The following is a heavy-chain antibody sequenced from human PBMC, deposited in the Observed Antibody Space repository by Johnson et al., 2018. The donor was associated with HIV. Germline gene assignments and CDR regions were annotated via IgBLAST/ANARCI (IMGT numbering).Heavy chain of an antibody. CDR2: FSGSGGST. D-gene: IGHD5-24*01. CDR3: ARGVEMATIRDVGDAFDI. Sequence: VQLVESGGGVVQPGRSLRLSCAASGFTFSSYAMKWVRQAPGKGLDWVSVFSGSGGSTYYADSVKARFTISRDNSKNTLYLQMNSLRAEDTAVYYCARGVEMATIRDVGDAFDIWGQGTMVTVSS. J-gene: IGHJ3*02. CDR1: GFTFSSYA. V-gene: IGHV3-23*04.